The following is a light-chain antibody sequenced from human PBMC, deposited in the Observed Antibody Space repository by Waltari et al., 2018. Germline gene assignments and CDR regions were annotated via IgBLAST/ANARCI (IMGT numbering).Light chain of an antibody. Sequence: EIVMTQSPAILSVSPGERATLSCRASQSVRNNLAWYQQKPGQAPRLPIYGASARATRVPARFSGSGSGTDFTLTISSLQSEDFAVYFCQHYNAWPRAFGQGTRVEIK. CDR2: GAS. CDR3: QHYNAWPRA. CDR1: QSVRNN. V-gene: IGKV3-15*01. J-gene: IGKJ1*01.